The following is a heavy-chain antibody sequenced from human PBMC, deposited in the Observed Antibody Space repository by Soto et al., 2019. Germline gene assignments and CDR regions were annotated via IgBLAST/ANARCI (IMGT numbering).Heavy chain of an antibody. J-gene: IGHJ4*02. CDR1: GGSISSYY. D-gene: IGHD2-2*01. CDR2: IYYSGTT. V-gene: IGHV4-59*01. CDR3: ARTYCTSTNCYDLFDY. Sequence: SETLSLTCTVSGGSISSYYWSWFRQPPGKGLEWIGYIYYSGTTNYNPPLKSRVTISVDTSKNQFSLKLSSVTAADTAVYYCARTYCTSTNCYDLFDYWGQGTLVTVSS.